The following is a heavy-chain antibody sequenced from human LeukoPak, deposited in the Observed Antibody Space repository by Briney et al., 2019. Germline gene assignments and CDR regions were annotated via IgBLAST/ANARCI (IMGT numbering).Heavy chain of an antibody. J-gene: IGHJ6*04. Sequence: GGSLRLSCAASGFIFNDYAMHWVRQAPGKGLEWVSGISSNGENIYYADSVKGRFSISRDDAKNSLFLQMKSLRLGDTALYYCAKDIGFGITMLHGMDVWGIGTTVTISS. V-gene: IGHV3-9*01. CDR1: GFIFNDYA. D-gene: IGHD3-10*01. CDR2: ISSNGENI. CDR3: AKDIGFGITMLHGMDV.